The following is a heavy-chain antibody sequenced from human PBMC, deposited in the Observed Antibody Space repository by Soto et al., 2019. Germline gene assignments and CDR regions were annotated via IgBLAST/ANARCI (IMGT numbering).Heavy chain of an antibody. D-gene: IGHD2-21*01. CDR3: ARHIPYHGKDV. Sequence: EVQLGESGGGWVQPGGSLRLSCAASGFTSSDHYMDWVRQATGKGLEWVGRIRNKVNSYTTEYAASVKGRFTVSRDDSKNSVYLQMNSLKTEDTAVYYCARHIPYHGKDVWGQGTTVTVSS. CDR1: GFTSSDHY. J-gene: IGHJ6*02. CDR2: IRNKVNSYTT. V-gene: IGHV3-72*01.